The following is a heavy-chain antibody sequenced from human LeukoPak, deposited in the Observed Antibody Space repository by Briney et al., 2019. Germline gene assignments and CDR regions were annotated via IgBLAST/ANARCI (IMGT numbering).Heavy chain of an antibody. J-gene: IGHJ4*02. CDR3: AHRRVSLNIAAPGYYFDY. CDR1: GFSLTTSGVG. CDR2: IYWDDDK. Sequence: SGPTLVNPTQTLTLTCTFSGFSLTTSGVGVGWIRQPPGKALEWLALIYWDDDKRYSPSLKSRLTITKDTSKNQVVLTMTHMDPVDTATYYCAHRRVSLNIAAPGYYFDYWGQGTLVTVSS. D-gene: IGHD6-13*01. V-gene: IGHV2-5*02.